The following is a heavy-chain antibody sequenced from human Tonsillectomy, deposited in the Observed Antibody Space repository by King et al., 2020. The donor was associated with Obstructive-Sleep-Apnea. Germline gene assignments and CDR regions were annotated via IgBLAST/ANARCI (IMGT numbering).Heavy chain of an antibody. CDR2: IYPGDSDA. CDR1: GYTFATYW. Sequence: QLVQSGAEVKKPGESLKISCKCSGYTFATYWIGWVRQQPGKGLEWMGIIYPGDSDARYSPSFRGQVTFSVDKSTRTAYLHWGSLRASDTAMYYCARRGGGQTVPGDSDGFDIWGQGTMVTVSS. J-gene: IGHJ3*02. V-gene: IGHV5-51*01. D-gene: IGHD2-15*01. CDR3: ARRGGGQTVPGDSDGFDI.